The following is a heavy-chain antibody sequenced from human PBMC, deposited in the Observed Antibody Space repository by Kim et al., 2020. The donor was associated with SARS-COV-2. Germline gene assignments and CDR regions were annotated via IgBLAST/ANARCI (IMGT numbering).Heavy chain of an antibody. CDR2: ISNDCGRT. CDR1: GGSIRSRNNY. J-gene: IGHJ4*02. D-gene: IGHD1-26*01. Sequence: SETLSLTCSVSGGSIRSRNNYWGWICQPPGKGLEWIGSISNDCGRTYYNPSLKSRVAISVDTSKNQLSLKLSSVTAADTAVYYCARHLGGTSLFDYWGQGTLVTVSS. CDR3: ARHLGGTSLFDY. V-gene: IGHV4-39*01.